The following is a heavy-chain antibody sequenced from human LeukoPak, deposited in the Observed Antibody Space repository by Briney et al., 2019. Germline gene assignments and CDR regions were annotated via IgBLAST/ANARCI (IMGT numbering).Heavy chain of an antibody. V-gene: IGHV1-69*13. CDR3: ARVTQGRRYYYYYAMDV. CDR1: GGTFSSYG. Sequence: GASVKVSCKASGGTFSSYGISWVRQAPGQGLEWMGGIIPIFGTANYAQKFQGRVTITADESTSTAYMELRSLRSEDTAVYFCARVTQGRRYYYYYAMDVWGQGTTVIVSS. D-gene: IGHD2-15*01. CDR2: IIPIFGTA. J-gene: IGHJ6*02.